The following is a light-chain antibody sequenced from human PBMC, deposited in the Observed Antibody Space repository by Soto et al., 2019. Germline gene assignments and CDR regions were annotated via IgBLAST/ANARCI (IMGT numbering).Light chain of an antibody. V-gene: IGKV1-5*01. CDR1: QSTGGR. Sequence: DIQMTQSPSTLSASVGDRVTITCRASQSTGGRLAWYQKKPGKAPNLLSYDTSHLQVGVPSRFSGSGSATQSSLTVTSLQPDDAATYYCQHYGHYWTFGLGTKVEIK. CDR3: QHYGHYWT. CDR2: DTS. J-gene: IGKJ1*01.